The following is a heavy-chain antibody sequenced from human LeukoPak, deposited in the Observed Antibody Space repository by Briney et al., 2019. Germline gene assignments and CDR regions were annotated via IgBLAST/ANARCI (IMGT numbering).Heavy chain of an antibody. CDR3: AKHLSQYDSSGYYYFDY. J-gene: IGHJ4*02. D-gene: IGHD3-22*01. CDR2: TSGSGVRT. CDR1: GFTFSSFG. Sequence: GGSLRLSCAASGFTFSSFGMHWVRQAPGKGLEWVATTSGSGVRTYYADSVKGRFTLSRDNSKNTLFLQMNSLKAEDTAVYYCAKHLSQYDSSGYYYFDYWGQGTLVTVSS. V-gene: IGHV3-23*01.